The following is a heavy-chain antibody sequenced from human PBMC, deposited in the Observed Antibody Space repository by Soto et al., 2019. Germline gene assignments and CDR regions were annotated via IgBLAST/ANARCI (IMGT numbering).Heavy chain of an antibody. D-gene: IGHD6-6*01. CDR1: GDSVSSNSAA. Sequence: SQTLLFTCAVSGDSVSSNSAAWNWIRQSPSRGLEWLGRTYYRSKWYNDYAVSVKSRITINPDTSKNQFSLQLNSVTHEDTAVYYCARDGSIAARIYYYGMDVWGQGNTVTVSS. CDR2: TYYRSKWYN. CDR3: ARDGSIAARIYYYGMDV. J-gene: IGHJ6*02. V-gene: IGHV6-1*01.